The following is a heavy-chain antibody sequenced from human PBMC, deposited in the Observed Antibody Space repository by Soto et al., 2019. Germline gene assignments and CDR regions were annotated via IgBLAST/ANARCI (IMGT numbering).Heavy chain of an antibody. D-gene: IGHD3-3*01. CDR3: MTIFVVVTAPTDDDFDI. J-gene: IGHJ3*02. CDR1: GGTFSSYA. CDR2: IIPIFGTA. Sequence: QVQLVQSGAEVKKPGSSVKVSCTASGGTFSSYAISWVRQAPGQGLEWMGGIIPIFGTANYAQKFQGRCTITADESTSTAYMELSSLRSEDTAVYSCMTIFVVVTAPTDDDFDIWGQGTMVTVSS. V-gene: IGHV1-69*01.